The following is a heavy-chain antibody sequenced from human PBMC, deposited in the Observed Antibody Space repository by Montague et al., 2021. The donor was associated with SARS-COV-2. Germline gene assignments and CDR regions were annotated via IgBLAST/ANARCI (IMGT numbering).Heavy chain of an antibody. Sequence: SETLSLTCSVSGFSISGGYYCGWIRQTPGKGLEWIGSRYQNGATYYSPSLKRPVTILLDTSKNQFSLSLTSVTAADTAVYYCARSGVGIFDFSYFDSWGQGSLVIVSS. CDR2: RYQNGAT. J-gene: IGHJ4*02. D-gene: IGHD3-3*01. V-gene: IGHV4-38-2*02. CDR3: ARSGVGIFDFSYFDS. CDR1: GFSISGGYY.